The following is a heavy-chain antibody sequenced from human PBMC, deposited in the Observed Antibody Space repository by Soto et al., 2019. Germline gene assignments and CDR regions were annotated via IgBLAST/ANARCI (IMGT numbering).Heavy chain of an antibody. CDR1: GGSISSGGYY. CDR2: IYYSGST. Sequence: PSETLSLTCTVSGGSISSGGYYWSWIRQHPGKGLEGIGYIYYSGSTYYNPSLKSRVTISVYTSKNQFSLKLSSVTAAATAVYYCARDPSGGWLIDYWGQGTLVTVSS. V-gene: IGHV4-31*03. J-gene: IGHJ4*02. CDR3: ARDPSGGWLIDY. D-gene: IGHD6-19*01.